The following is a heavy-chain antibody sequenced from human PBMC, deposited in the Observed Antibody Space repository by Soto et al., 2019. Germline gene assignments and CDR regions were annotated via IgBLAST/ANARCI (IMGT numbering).Heavy chain of an antibody. CDR2: ISSSGSTI. Sequence: GGSLRLSCAASGFTFSSYEMNWVHQAPGKGLEWVSYISSSGSTIYYADSVKGRFTISRDNAKNSLYLQMNSLRAEDTAVYYCAREDIVVVVAATLHSNYYYGMDVWGQGTTVTVSS. V-gene: IGHV3-48*03. CDR3: AREDIVVVVAATLHSNYYYGMDV. D-gene: IGHD2-15*01. CDR1: GFTFSSYE. J-gene: IGHJ6*02.